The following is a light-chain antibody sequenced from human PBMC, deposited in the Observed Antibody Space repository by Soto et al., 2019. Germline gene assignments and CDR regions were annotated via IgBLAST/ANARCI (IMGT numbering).Light chain of an antibody. V-gene: IGKV3-15*01. CDR1: QSVSST. CDR3: QQYNSCPLT. CDR2: GAS. J-gene: IGKJ4*01. Sequence: EIVMTQSPATLSVSPGERATLSCRASQSVSSTLAWYQQKPGQTPRLLIYGASTRATGIPVRFSGSGSGREFSLTMTCLQSEDFAVYYYQQYNSCPLTVGGATKVEV.